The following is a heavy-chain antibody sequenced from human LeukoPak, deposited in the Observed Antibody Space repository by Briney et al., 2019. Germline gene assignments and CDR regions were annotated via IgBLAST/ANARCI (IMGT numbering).Heavy chain of an antibody. CDR1: GGTFSSYA. CDR3: ARAAVAGTGGVSRFDY. J-gene: IGHJ4*02. CDR2: IIPILGIA. V-gene: IGHV1-69*04. Sequence: GSSVKVSCKASGGTFSSYAISWVRQAPGQGLEWMGRIIPILGIANYAQKFQGRVTITADKSTSTAYTELSSLRSEDTAVYYCARAAVAGTGGVSRFDYWGQGTLVTVSS. D-gene: IGHD6-19*01.